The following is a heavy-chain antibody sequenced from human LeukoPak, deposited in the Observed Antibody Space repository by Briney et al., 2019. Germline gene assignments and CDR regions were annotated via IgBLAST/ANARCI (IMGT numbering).Heavy chain of an antibody. V-gene: IGHV1-69*06. CDR1: GYTFTSYA. CDR3: ARTVAASKAFDI. Sequence: GASVKVSCKASGYTFTSYAMNWVRQAPGQGLEWMGGIIPIFGTANYAQKFQGRVTITADKSTSTAYMELSSLRSEDTAVYYCARTVAASKAFDIWGQGTMVTVSS. J-gene: IGHJ3*02. D-gene: IGHD2-15*01. CDR2: IIPIFGTA.